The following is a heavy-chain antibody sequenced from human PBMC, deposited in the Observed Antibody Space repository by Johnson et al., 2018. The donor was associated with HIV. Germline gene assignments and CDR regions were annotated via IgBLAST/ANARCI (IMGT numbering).Heavy chain of an antibody. V-gene: IGHV3-9*01. CDR2: ISWNSGSI. J-gene: IGHJ3*02. CDR3: AKSPMYYDSSGAFDI. CDR1: GFTFDDYA. D-gene: IGHD3-3*01. Sequence: VQLVESGGGLVQPGRSLRLSCAASGFTFDDYAMHWVRQAPGKGLEWVSGISWNSGSIGYADSVKGRVTISRDKAKNSLYLQMNSLRAEDTALYYCAKSPMYYDSSGAFDICGQGTMVTVSS.